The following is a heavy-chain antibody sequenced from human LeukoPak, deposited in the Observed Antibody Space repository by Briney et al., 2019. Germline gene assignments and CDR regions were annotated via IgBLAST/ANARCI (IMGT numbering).Heavy chain of an antibody. CDR1: GGTFTSYA. J-gene: IGHJ3*02. CDR2: IIPIFGTP. Sequence: GASVKLSCKASGGTFTSYAISWVRQAPGQGPEWMGMIIPIFGTPNYAQRFQGRITIAADELTITAYMDLTSLRSEDTAVYYCARPRGYSYGYDAFDIWGQGTVVTVSS. V-gene: IGHV1-69*13. CDR3: ARPRGYSYGYDAFDI. D-gene: IGHD5-18*01.